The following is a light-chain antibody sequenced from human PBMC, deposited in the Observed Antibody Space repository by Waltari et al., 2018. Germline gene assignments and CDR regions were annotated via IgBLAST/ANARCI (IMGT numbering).Light chain of an antibody. CDR1: QRITIW. CDR3: QQYNSYPYT. V-gene: IGKV1-5*03. Sequence: DIQMTQSPSTLSASIGDRVTITCRASQRITIWLAWYQQKPGKAPKLLIYKASTLEGGVPSRFSGSGSGTELTLTISSLQPDDFATYHCQQYNSYPYTFGQGTKLEIK. J-gene: IGKJ2*01. CDR2: KAS.